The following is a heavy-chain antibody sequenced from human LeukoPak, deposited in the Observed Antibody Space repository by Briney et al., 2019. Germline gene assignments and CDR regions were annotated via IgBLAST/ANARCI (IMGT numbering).Heavy chain of an antibody. CDR3: ATTEGVYASYDAFDI. J-gene: IGHJ3*02. V-gene: IGHV1-24*01. CDR2: FDPEDGET. Sequence: APVKVSCKVSGYTLTELSMHWVRQAPGKGLEWMGGFDPEDGETIYAQKFQGRVTMTEDTSTDTAYMELSSLRSEDTAVYYCATTEGVYASYDAFDIWGQGTMVTVSS. CDR1: GYTLTELS. D-gene: IGHD2-8*01.